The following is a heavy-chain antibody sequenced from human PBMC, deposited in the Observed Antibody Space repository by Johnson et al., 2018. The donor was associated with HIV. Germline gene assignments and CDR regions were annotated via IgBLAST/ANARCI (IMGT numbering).Heavy chain of an antibody. CDR1: RFTFSSYA. Sequence: QVQLVESGGGVVQPGRSLRLSCAASRFTFSSYAMHWVRQAPGTGLEWVAIISYDGSNKNYADSVKGRFTVSRDNSKNTLYLQMNSLRTEDTAVYYCARDSRYNNYGGGSVGAFDIWGQGTTVTVSS. D-gene: IGHD4-11*01. J-gene: IGHJ3*02. CDR2: ISYDGSNK. V-gene: IGHV3-30*14. CDR3: ARDSRYNNYGGGSVGAFDI.